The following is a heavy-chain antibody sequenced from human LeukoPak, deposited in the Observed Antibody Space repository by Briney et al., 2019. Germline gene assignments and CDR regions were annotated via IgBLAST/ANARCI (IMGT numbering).Heavy chain of an antibody. D-gene: IGHD2-2*01. CDR2: INPNSGGT. CDR3: ARDRPDIVVVPAANPTDAFDI. CDR1: GYTFTGYY. V-gene: IGHV1-2*06. Sequence: ASVKVSCKASGYTFTGYYMHWVRQAPGQGLESMGRINPNSGGTNYAQKFQGRVTMTRDTSISTAYMELSRLRSDDTAVYYCARDRPDIVVVPAANPTDAFDIWGQGTMVTVSS. J-gene: IGHJ3*02.